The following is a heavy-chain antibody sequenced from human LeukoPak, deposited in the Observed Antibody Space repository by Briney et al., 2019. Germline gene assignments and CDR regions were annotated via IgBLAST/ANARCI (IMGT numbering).Heavy chain of an antibody. CDR2: IIPILGIA. D-gene: IGHD3-10*01. Sequence: WASVKVSCKASGGTFSSYAISWVRQTPGQGLEWMGRIIPILGIANYAQKFQGRVTITADKSTSTAYMELSSLSSEDTAVYYCARGKAPPGYYFDYWGQGTLITVSS. J-gene: IGHJ4*02. CDR3: ARGKAPPGYYFDY. CDR1: GGTFSSYA. V-gene: IGHV1-69*04.